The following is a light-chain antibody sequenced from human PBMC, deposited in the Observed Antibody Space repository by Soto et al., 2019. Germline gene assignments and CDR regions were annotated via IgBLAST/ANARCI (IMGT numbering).Light chain of an antibody. J-gene: IGKJ5*01. Sequence: EIVLTQSPGTLSLSPGERATLSCRAIQSVSNSFLAWYQQAPGQAPRLLIYDASNRATGIPARFSGSGSGTDFTLTISSLQSEDFAIYYCQQYNNWPAITFGQGTRLEIK. CDR2: DAS. V-gene: IGKV3D-20*02. CDR3: QQYNNWPAIT. CDR1: QSVSNSF.